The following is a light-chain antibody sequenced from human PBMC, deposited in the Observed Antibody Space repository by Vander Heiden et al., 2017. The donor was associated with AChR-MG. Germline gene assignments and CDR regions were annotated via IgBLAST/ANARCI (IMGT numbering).Light chain of an antibody. V-gene: IGKV1-8*01. CDR1: QGISSY. CDR3: QQYYSYPPT. CDR2: AAS. J-gene: IGKJ1*01. Sequence: AIRITQSPSSLSASTGDRVTITCRASQGISSYLAWYQQKPGKAPKLLIYAASSLRSGVPSRFSGSGSGTDFTLTISCLQSEDFATYYCQQYYSYPPTFGQGTKVEIK.